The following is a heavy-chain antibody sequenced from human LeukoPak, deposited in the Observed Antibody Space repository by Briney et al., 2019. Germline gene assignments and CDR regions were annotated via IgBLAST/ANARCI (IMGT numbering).Heavy chain of an antibody. CDR2: INHSGST. J-gene: IGHJ5*02. CDR1: GGSFSGYY. D-gene: IGHD2-2*01. CDR3: ARPAVPAARVPRWFDP. V-gene: IGHV4-34*01. Sequence: SETLSLTCAVYGGSFSGYYWSWIRQLPGKGLEWIGEINHSGSTNYNPSLKSRVTISVDTSKNQFSLKLSSVTAADTAVYYCARPAVPAARVPRWFDPWGQGTLVTVSS.